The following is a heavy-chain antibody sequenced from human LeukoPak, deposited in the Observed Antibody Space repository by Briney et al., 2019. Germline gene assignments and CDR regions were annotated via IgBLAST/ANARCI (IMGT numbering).Heavy chain of an antibody. V-gene: IGHV1-69*06. J-gene: IGHJ4*02. CDR3: ARHISGIYYDY. CDR1: GGTFSSYA. D-gene: IGHD1-26*01. CDR2: IIPISGTA. Sequence: ASVKVSCTDSGGTFSSYASSWVRQAPGQGLEWMGRIIPISGTANYAQKFQGRVTITADKSTSTAYMELSSLRSEDTTVYYCARHISGIYYDYWGQGTLVTVSS.